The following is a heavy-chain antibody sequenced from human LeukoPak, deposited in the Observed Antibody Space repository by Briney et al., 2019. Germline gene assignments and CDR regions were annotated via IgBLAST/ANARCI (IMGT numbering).Heavy chain of an antibody. CDR1: GGSFSGYY. D-gene: IGHD6-13*01. CDR2: INHSGST. J-gene: IGHJ5*02. Sequence: SETLSLTCAVYGGSFSGYYWSWIRQPPGKGLEWIGEINHSGSTNYNPSLKSRVTISVDTSKNQFSLKLSSVTAAGTAVYYCARAPGIAAAGLPPWGQGTLVTVSS. V-gene: IGHV4-34*01. CDR3: ARAPGIAAAGLPP.